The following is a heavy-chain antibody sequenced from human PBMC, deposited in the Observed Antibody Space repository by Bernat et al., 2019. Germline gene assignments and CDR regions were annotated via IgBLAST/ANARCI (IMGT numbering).Heavy chain of an antibody. J-gene: IGHJ4*02. Sequence: EVQLVESGGGFVQAGGSLRLSCAASGFTFSSHAMSWVRQAPGKGLEWLSVISGSGGTTYYADPVKGRFTISRDNSKNNVYMQMNSLRGEDTAVYYCATLETARAPNYFDYGGQGTLVTVSP. CDR3: ATLETARAPNYFDY. D-gene: IGHD2-21*02. CDR1: GFTFSSHA. CDR2: ISGSGGTT. V-gene: IGHV3-23*04.